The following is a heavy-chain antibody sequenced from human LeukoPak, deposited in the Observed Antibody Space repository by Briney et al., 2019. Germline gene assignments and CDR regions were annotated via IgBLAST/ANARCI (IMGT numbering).Heavy chain of an antibody. J-gene: IGHJ4*02. V-gene: IGHV4-59*06. CDR2: IYYSGST. D-gene: IGHD5-24*01. CDR1: GGAISSYY. CDR3: ARMKDGYSSFDY. Sequence: SETLSLTCTISGGAISSYYWSWIRQPPGKGLEWIGYIYYSGSTYYNPSLKSRVTISVDTSKNQFSLKLSSVTAADTAVYYCARMKDGYSSFDYWGQGTLVTVSS.